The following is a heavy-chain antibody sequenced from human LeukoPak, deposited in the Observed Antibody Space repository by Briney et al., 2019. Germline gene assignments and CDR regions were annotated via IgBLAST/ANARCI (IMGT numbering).Heavy chain of an antibody. J-gene: IGHJ5*02. CDR3: ARAPRYYDFWSGYFGSGWFDP. Sequence: SETLSLTCTVSGGSISSSTYYWGWIRQAPGKGLEWIGSIYYSGSTYYNPSLKSRVTISVDTSKNQFSLKLSSVTAADTAVYYCARAPRYYDFWSGYFGSGWFDPWGQETLVTVSS. CDR2: IYYSGST. D-gene: IGHD3-3*01. CDR1: GGSISSSTYY. V-gene: IGHV4-39*07.